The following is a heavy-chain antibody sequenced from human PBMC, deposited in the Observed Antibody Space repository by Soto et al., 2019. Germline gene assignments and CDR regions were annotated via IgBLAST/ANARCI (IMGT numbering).Heavy chain of an antibody. V-gene: IGHV4-31*03. CDR2: FYNGGSV. CDR3: ARGAVTNLYYYYYGMDV. Sequence: QVQLQESGPGLVKPSQTLSLTCSVSGGSISSVGYYWSWIRQHPGKGLEWVGYFYNGGSVFHNPSLKSRVTISVDTSKNQFSLQLISVTAADTAVYYCARGAVTNLYYYYYGMDVWGQGTTVTVSS. J-gene: IGHJ6*02. CDR1: GGSISSVGYY. D-gene: IGHD4-4*01.